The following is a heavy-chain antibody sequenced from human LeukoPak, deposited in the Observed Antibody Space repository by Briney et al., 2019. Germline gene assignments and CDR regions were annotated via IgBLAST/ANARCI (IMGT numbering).Heavy chain of an antibody. CDR2: ISGSGGST. Sequence: GGSLRLSCAASGFTFSSYAMSWVRQAPGKGLEWVSAISGSGGSTYYADSVKGRFTISRDNSKNTLYLQMNSLRAEDTAVYYCAKGTYYDFWSGYCNFDYWGQGTLVTVSS. CDR1: GFTFSSYA. J-gene: IGHJ4*02. V-gene: IGHV3-23*01. D-gene: IGHD3-3*01. CDR3: AKGTYYDFWSGYCNFDY.